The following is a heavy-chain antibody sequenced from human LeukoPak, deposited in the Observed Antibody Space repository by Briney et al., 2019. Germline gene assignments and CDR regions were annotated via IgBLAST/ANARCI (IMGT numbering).Heavy chain of an antibody. J-gene: IGHJ5*02. V-gene: IGHV4-34*01. CDR2: INHSGST. CDR1: GGSFSGYY. CDR3: ARARTGYSSSWYMSWFDP. D-gene: IGHD6-13*01. Sequence: SETLSLTCAVYGGSFSGYYWSWIRQPPGKRLEWIGEINHSGSTNYNPSLKSRVTISVDTSKNQFSLKLSSVTAADTAVYYCARARTGYSSSWYMSWFDPWGQGTLVTVSS.